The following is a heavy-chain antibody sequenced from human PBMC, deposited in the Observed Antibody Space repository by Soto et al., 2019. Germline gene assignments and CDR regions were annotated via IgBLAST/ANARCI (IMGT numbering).Heavy chain of an antibody. D-gene: IGHD1-7*01. J-gene: IGHJ6*02. CDR3: ATRAGTTRWGYYYYGMDV. CDR2: FDPEDGET. Sequence: ASVKVSCKVSGYTLTELSMHWVRQAPGKGLEWMGGFDPEDGETIYAQKFQGRVTMTEDTSTDTAYMELSSLRSEDTAVYYCATRAGTTRWGYYYYGMDVWGQGTTVTVSS. V-gene: IGHV1-24*01. CDR1: GYTLTELS.